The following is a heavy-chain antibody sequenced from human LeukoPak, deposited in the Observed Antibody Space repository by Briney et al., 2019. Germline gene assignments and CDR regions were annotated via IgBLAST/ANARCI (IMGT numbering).Heavy chain of an antibody. CDR3: ARDRGYCSSTSCYYYYGMDV. CDR1: GYTFTGYY. V-gene: IGHV1-2*04. Sequence: ASVKVSCKASGYTFTGYYMHWVRQAPGQGLEWMGWINPNSGGTNYAQKFQGWVTMTRDTSISTAYMELSRLRSDDTAVYYCARDRGYCSSTSCYYYYGMDVWGQGTTVTVSS. D-gene: IGHD2-2*01. CDR2: INPNSGGT. J-gene: IGHJ6*02.